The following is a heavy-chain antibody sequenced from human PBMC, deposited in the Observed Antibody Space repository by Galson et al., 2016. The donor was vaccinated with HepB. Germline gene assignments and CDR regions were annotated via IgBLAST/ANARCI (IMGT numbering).Heavy chain of an antibody. Sequence: CAISWDSVSNNDAGWYWIRQSPPRGLECLGRTFYRSNWQNDYADSVNSRISINANTAKNEFSLHLSSVTSEDTGVYYCARSYLLGRGFGWWGPGTPVTVSS. V-gene: IGHV6-1*01. CDR2: TFYRSNWQN. D-gene: IGHD3-10*01. J-gene: IGHJ4*02. CDR1: WDSVSNNDAG. CDR3: ARSYLLGRGFGW.